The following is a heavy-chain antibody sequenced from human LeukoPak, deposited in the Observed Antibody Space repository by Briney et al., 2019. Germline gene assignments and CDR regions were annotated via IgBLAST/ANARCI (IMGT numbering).Heavy chain of an antibody. D-gene: IGHD3-22*01. CDR2: IYSGGST. CDR3: ARAVYYYDSSGYYDY. J-gene: IGHJ4*02. Sequence: GGSLRLSCAASGFTVSSNYMSWVRQAPGKGLEWVSVIYSGGSTYYADSVKGRFTISRDNSKNTLYLQMNGLRAEDTAVYYCARAVYYYDSSGYYDYWGQGTLVTVSS. V-gene: IGHV3-53*01. CDR1: GFTVSSNY.